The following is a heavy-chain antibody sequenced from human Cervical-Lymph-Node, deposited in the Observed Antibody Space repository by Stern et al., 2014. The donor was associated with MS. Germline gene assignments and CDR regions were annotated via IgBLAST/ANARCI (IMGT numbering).Heavy chain of an antibody. Sequence: VQLVESGPAVKKPGASVRLSCKASGYTFNSFDISWVRQAPGQGLEWMGWVNPTSAKTGYAQKFQGRVTMTRNNSISTAYMELTSLRSEDTAVYYCARGDQSNYYYHFGFDVWGQGTTVTVSS. CDR3: ARGDQSNYYYHFGFDV. D-gene: IGHD4-11*01. CDR1: GYTFNSFD. CDR2: VNPTSAKT. V-gene: IGHV1-8*01. J-gene: IGHJ6*02.